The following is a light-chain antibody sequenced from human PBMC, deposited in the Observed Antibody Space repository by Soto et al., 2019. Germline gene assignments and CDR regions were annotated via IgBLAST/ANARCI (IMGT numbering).Light chain of an antibody. CDR3: QQYDNLLT. CDR2: DAS. V-gene: IGKV1-33*01. CDR1: QDISNH. J-gene: IGKJ5*01. Sequence: DIQMTQSPSSLSASVGDRVTITCQASQDISNHLNWFQQKPGKAPKLLIYDASNLEIGVPSRFSGSGSGTDFTFTISSLQPEDIATYYCQQYDNLLTFGQGTRLEIK.